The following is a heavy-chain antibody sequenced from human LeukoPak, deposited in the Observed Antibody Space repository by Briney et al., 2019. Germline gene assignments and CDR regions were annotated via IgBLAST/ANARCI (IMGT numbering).Heavy chain of an antibody. V-gene: IGHV4-61*02. J-gene: IGHJ4*02. Sequence: ASETLSLTCTVSGGSILGGYFYWSWVRQPAGKGLEWIGRVDASGSTNYNPSLRSRVIISVDTSKNQFSLNLSSVTAADTAVYYCARWGVGFSNNGFDYWGRGSLVTVSS. CDR1: GGSILGGYFY. CDR2: VDASGST. CDR3: ARWGVGFSNNGFDY. D-gene: IGHD2-8*01.